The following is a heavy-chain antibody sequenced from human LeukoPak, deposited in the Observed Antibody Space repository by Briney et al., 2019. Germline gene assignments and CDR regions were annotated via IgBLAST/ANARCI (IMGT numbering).Heavy chain of an antibody. D-gene: IGHD3-22*01. CDR3: ARDYPDYYDSSGSLSFDY. Sequence: ETLSLTCTVSGGSISSTYYWDWIRQPPGKGLEWVSYISSSSSTIYYADSVKGRFTISRDNAKNSLYLQMNSLRAEDTAVYYCARDYPDYYDSSGSLSFDYWGQGTLVTVSS. V-gene: IGHV3-48*01. J-gene: IGHJ4*02. CDR2: ISSSSSTI. CDR1: GGSISSTYY.